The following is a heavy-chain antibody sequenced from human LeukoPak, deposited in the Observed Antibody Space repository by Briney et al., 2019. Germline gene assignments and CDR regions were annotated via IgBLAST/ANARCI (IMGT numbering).Heavy chain of an antibody. CDR3: ARVASSSWFTWFGP. D-gene: IGHD6-13*01. Sequence: GRSLRLSCAASGFTFSSYAMHWVRQAPGKGLEWVAVISYDGSNKYYADSVKGRFTISRDNAKNSLYLQMNSLRAEDTAVYYCARVASSSWFTWFGPWGQGTLVTVSS. CDR1: GFTFSSYA. J-gene: IGHJ5*02. CDR2: ISYDGSNK. V-gene: IGHV3-30-3*01.